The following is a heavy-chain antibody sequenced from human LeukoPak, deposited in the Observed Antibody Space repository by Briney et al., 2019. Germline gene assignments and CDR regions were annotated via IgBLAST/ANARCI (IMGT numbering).Heavy chain of an antibody. CDR1: GYTFTSYG. J-gene: IGHJ4*02. Sequence: ASVKVSCKASGYTFTSYGISWVRQAPGQGLAWMGWISAYNGNTNYAQKLQGRVTMTTDTSTSTAYMELRSLRSDDTAVYYCARAPNFDWLLSPFDYWGQGTLVTVSS. CDR3: ARAPNFDWLLSPFDY. CDR2: ISAYNGNT. D-gene: IGHD3-9*01. V-gene: IGHV1-18*01.